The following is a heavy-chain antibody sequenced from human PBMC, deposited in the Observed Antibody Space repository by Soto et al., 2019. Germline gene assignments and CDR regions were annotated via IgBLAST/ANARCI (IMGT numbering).Heavy chain of an antibody. J-gene: IGHJ5*02. CDR3: ARWVGPRVVVPAARPWSDP. Sequence: LPRTCNVSGGSISSGGYYWSWIRQHPGKGLEWIGYIYYSGSTYYNPSLKSRVTISVDTSKNQFSLKRSSWTAADTAVYNCARWVGPRVVVPAARPWSDPWGQGSL. D-gene: IGHD2-2*01. CDR1: GGSISSGGYY. V-gene: IGHV4-31*03. CDR2: IYYSGST.